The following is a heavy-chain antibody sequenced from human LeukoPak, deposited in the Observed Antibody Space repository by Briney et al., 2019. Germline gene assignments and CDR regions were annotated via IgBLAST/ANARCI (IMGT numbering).Heavy chain of an antibody. CDR2: VGPEDGET. Sequence: ASVKVSCKVSGYTFTDYYMHWVQQAPGKGLEWMGLVGPEDGETIYAEKFQGRVTITADTSTDTAYMELSSLRSEDTAVYYCATDLGVVIIGIWGQGTLVTVSS. CDR3: ATDLGVVIIGI. V-gene: IGHV1-69-2*01. J-gene: IGHJ4*02. CDR1: GYTFTDYY. D-gene: IGHD3-3*01.